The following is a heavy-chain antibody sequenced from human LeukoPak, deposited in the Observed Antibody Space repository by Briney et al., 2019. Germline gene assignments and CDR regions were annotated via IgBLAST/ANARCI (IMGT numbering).Heavy chain of an antibody. CDR2: INHSGST. J-gene: IGHJ4*02. CDR3: ARGRTIFGVVRD. CDR1: GGSFSGYY. V-gene: IGHV4-34*01. D-gene: IGHD3-3*01. Sequence: PSETLSLTCAVYGGSFSGYYWSWIRQPPGKGLEWIGEINHSGSTNYNPSLKSRVTISVDTFKNQFSLKLSSVTAADTAVYYCARGRTIFGVVRDWGQGTLVTVSS.